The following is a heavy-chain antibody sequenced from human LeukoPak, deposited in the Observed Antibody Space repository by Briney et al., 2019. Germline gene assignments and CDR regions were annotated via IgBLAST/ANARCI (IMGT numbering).Heavy chain of an antibody. D-gene: IGHD3-16*01. V-gene: IGHV5-51*01. CDR3: ARLPEEGVWGSLLFDY. CDR1: GYSFTSYW. Sequence: GESLKISCKGSGYSFTSYWIGWVRQMPGKGLEWMGIIYPGDSDTRYSPSFQGQVTISADKSISTACLQWSSLKASDTAMYYCARLPEEGVWGSLLFDYWGQGTLVTVSS. J-gene: IGHJ4*02. CDR2: IYPGDSDT.